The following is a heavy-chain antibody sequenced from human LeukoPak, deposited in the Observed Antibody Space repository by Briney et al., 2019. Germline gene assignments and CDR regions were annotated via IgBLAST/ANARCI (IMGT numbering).Heavy chain of an antibody. Sequence: YWXXXRQPPXXXXXWXGEINHSGSTNYNPSLKSRVTISVDTSKNQFSLKLSSVTAADTAVYYCARGVINYYDSSGYYYYFDYWGQGTLVTVSS. CDR2: INHSGST. D-gene: IGHD3-22*01. CDR1: Y. CDR3: ARGVINYYDSSGYYYYFDY. J-gene: IGHJ4*02. V-gene: IGHV4-34*01.